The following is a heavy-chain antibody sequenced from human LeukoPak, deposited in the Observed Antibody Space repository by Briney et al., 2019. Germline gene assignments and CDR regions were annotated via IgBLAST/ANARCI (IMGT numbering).Heavy chain of an antibody. Sequence: GASVKVSCKASGYTFTGYYMHWVRQAPGQGLEWMGWINLNSGGTNYAQKFQGRVTMTRDTSISTAYMELSRLRSDDTAVYYCARSLVYCTNGVCYSDYWGQGTLVTVSS. CDR2: INLNSGGT. D-gene: IGHD2-8*01. V-gene: IGHV1-2*02. CDR1: GYTFTGYY. CDR3: ARSLVYCTNGVCYSDY. J-gene: IGHJ4*02.